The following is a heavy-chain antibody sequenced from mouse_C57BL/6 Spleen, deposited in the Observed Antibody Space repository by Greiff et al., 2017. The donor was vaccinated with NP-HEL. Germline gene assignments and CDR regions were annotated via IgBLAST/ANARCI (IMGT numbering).Heavy chain of an antibody. CDR2: IYPGGGYT. Sequence: VKLQQSGAELVRPGTSVKMSCKASGYTFTNYWIGWAKQRPGHGLEWIGDIYPGGGYTNYNEKFKGKATLTADKSSSTASMQFSSLTSEDSAIYYCARLLRPSQGYFDYWGQGTTLTASS. CDR3: ARLLRPSQGYFDY. CDR1: GYTFTNYW. D-gene: IGHD1-2*01. J-gene: IGHJ2*01. V-gene: IGHV1-63*01.